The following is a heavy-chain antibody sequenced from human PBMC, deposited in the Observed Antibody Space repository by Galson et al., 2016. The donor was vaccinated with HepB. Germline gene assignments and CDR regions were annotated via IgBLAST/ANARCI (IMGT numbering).Heavy chain of an antibody. CDR1: GGSISSNYW. Sequence: ETLSLTCDVSGGSISSNYWWGWVRQSPEKGFEWIGEIYETGTANYNPSFTSRATISVDKSKNQISLRLDSVTAADTAVYYCTRGTLGTTASMAFDYWGQGTLVSVSS. CDR2: IYETGTA. D-gene: IGHD1-26*01. CDR3: TRGTLGTTASMAFDY. J-gene: IGHJ4*02. V-gene: IGHV4/OR15-8*01.